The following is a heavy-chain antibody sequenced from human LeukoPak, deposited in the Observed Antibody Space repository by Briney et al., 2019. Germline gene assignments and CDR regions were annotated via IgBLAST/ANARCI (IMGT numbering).Heavy chain of an antibody. J-gene: IGHJ4*02. CDR3: ARDKSDCRDDRCYSKRNDY. Sequence: ASVKVSCKASGYTFTDYYIHWVRQAPGQGLEWMGWINPKSGDTSYIKSFQGRVIMTRDTSISSVYMELNSLRSDDTAVYYCARDKSDCRDDRCYSKRNDYWGQGTLVTVSS. CDR2: INPKSGDT. D-gene: IGHD2-15*01. CDR1: GYTFTDYY. V-gene: IGHV1-2*02.